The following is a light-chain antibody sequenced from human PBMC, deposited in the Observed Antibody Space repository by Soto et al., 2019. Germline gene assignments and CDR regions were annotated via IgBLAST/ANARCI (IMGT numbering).Light chain of an antibody. CDR2: AAS. CDR3: QQSYSTPPIT. CDR1: QSISSY. V-gene: IGKV1-39*01. J-gene: IGKJ5*01. Sequence: IQITHSPSSPSASVWNIGTIPWRASQSISSYLNWYQQKPGKAPKLLIYAASSLQSGVPSRFSGSGSGTDFTLTISSLQPEDFATYYCQQSYSTPPITFGQGTRLEIK.